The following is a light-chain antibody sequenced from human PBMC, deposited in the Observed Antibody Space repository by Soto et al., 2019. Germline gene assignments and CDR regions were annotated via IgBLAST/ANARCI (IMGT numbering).Light chain of an antibody. CDR2: GNT. V-gene: IGLV1-40*01. J-gene: IGLJ3*02. Sequence: QSVLTQPPSVSGAPGQRVTISCTGSSSNIGAGYDVHWYQHLPRPAPKLLIYGNTNRPSGVPDRFSGSKSGTSASLAITGLPAGDEADYCCPAYVSRRSRGVFGGGTTLTVL. CDR3: PAYVSRRSRGV. CDR1: SSNIGAGYD.